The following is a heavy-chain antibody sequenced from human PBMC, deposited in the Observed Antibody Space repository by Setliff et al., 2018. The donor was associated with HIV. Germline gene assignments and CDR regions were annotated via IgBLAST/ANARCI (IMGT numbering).Heavy chain of an antibody. CDR1: RSYISGSCY. J-gene: IGHJ6*02. CDR3: ARGGPTVAYGVDV. D-gene: IGHD4-17*01. CDR2: IYPSGSIHPSGAT. Sequence: SETLSLTCAVSRSYISGSCYWAWIRQPPGKGLEWIGNIYPSGSIHPSGATNYNPSLKGRVAISLDTSNNQFSLKVNPVTAADTAIYYCARGGPTVAYGVDVWGQGTTVTVSS. V-gene: IGHV4-38-2*01.